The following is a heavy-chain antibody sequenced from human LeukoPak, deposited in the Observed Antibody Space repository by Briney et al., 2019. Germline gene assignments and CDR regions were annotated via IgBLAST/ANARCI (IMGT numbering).Heavy chain of an antibody. CDR3: AKTVWFGELFPFAY. V-gene: IGHV3-7*01. D-gene: IGHD3-10*01. Sequence: PGGSLRLSCAASGFTFSSYWMSWVRQAPGKGLEWVANIKQDGSEKYYVDSVKGRFTISRDNAKNSLYLQMNSLRAEDTAVYYCAKTVWFGELFPFAYWGQGTLVTVSS. CDR1: GFTFSSYW. CDR2: IKQDGSEK. J-gene: IGHJ4*02.